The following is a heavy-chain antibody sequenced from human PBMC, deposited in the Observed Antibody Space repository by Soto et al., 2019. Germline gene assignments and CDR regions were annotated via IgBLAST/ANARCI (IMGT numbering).Heavy chain of an antibody. Sequence: SETLSLTCTVSGGSVSSGSYYWSWIRQPPGKGLEWIGYIYYSGSTNYNPSLKSRVTISVDTSKNQFSLKLSSVTAADTAVYYCARWPTGGYYDSSGYFDYWGQGTLVTVSS. V-gene: IGHV4-61*01. CDR3: ARWPTGGYYDSSGYFDY. D-gene: IGHD3-22*01. J-gene: IGHJ4*02. CDR2: IYYSGST. CDR1: GGSVSSGSYY.